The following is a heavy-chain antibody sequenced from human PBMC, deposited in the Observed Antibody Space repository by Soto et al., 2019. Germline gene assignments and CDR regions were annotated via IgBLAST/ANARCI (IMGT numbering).Heavy chain of an antibody. Sequence: SETLALTFPVSGGSISSYYWSWIRQPPWEVLELIGYIYYSGITNYNPYLKSRVTISVDTSKNQFSLKLSSVTAADTAVYYCANGTRDILSGYYLYNLFDPWGQGTLVTVSS. CDR1: GGSISSYY. V-gene: IGHV4-59*01. J-gene: IGHJ5*02. CDR2: IYYSGIT. CDR3: ANGTRDILSGYYLYNLFDP. D-gene: IGHD3-9*01.